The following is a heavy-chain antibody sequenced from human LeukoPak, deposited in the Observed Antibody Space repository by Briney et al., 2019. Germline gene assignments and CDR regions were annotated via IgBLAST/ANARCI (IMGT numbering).Heavy chain of an antibody. CDR3: AREVLDIVVVPAVLDI. V-gene: IGHV3-30*03. J-gene: IGHJ3*02. D-gene: IGHD2-2*03. CDR1: GFTFSSYG. Sequence: GRSLRLSCAASGFTFSSYGMHWVRQAPGKGLEWVAVISYDGSNKYYADSVKGRFTISRDNSKNTLYLQMNSLRAEDTAVYYCAREVLDIVVVPAVLDIWGQGTMVTVSS. CDR2: ISYDGSNK.